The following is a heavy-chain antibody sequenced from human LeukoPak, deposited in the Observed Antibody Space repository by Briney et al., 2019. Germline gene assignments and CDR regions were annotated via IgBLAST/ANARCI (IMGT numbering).Heavy chain of an antibody. CDR2: ISYDGSNK. CDR1: GFSFSTYA. V-gene: IGHV3-30*03. CDR3: ARGTDISPNWFDP. Sequence: GGSLRLSCAASGFSFSTYAMSWVRQAPGKGLEWVAVISYDGSNKYYADSVKGRFTISRGNAKNSVYLQMDSLRAEDTAMYYCARGTDISPNWFDPWGQGTLVTVSS. J-gene: IGHJ5*02. D-gene: IGHD2-15*01.